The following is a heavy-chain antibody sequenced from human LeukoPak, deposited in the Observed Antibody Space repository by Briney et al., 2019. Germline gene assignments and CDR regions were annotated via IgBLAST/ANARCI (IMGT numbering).Heavy chain of an antibody. CDR3: ARVGGSSDY. D-gene: IGHD1-26*01. CDR1: GFTLSSYA. CDR2: ISYDGSNK. V-gene: IGHV3-30*01. J-gene: IGHJ4*02. Sequence: GGSLRLSCAASGFTLSSYAMHWVRQAPGKGLEWVAVISYDGSNKYYADSVKGRFTISRDNSKNTLYLQMNSLRAEDTAVYYCARVGGSSDYWGQGTLVTVSS.